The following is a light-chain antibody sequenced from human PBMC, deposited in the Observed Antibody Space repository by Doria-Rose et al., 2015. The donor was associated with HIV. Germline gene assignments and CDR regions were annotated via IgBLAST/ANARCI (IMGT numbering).Light chain of an antibody. V-gene: IGKV4-1*01. CDR3: QQYYDTPS. CDR2: WAS. Sequence: DIQVTQSPESLGMSLGERATLNCKSNQSLLYTSHNYLAWYQQKPGQPPKLLIYWASTRQSGVPARFSGSGSGTDFTLTISSLEAEDVAVYYCQQYYDTPSFGPGTTVDIK. CDR1: QSLLYTSHNY. J-gene: IGKJ3*01.